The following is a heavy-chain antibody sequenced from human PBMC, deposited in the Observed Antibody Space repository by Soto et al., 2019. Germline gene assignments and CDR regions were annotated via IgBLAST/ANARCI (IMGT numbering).Heavy chain of an antibody. CDR2: IFSNDEK. V-gene: IGHV2-26*01. CDR3: ARLFYDFWSGSSNWFDP. CDR1: GFSLSNARMG. Sequence: SGPTLVNPTETLTLTCTVSGFSLSNARMGVSWIRQPPGKALEWLAHIFSNDEKSYSTSLKSRLTISKDTSKSQVVLTMTNMDPVDTATYYCARLFYDFWSGSSNWFDPWGQGTLVTVSS. D-gene: IGHD3-3*01. J-gene: IGHJ5*02.